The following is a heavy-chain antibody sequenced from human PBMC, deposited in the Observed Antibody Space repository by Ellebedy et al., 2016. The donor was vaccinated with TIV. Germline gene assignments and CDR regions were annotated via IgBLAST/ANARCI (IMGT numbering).Heavy chain of an antibody. J-gene: IGHJ5*02. V-gene: IGHV3-7*03. CDR2: INQDGSEK. CDR3: ARDNDQRGRFDP. CDR1: GFTFSSYW. D-gene: IGHD2-2*01. Sequence: PGGSLRLSCAASGFTFSSYWMSWVRQAPGKGLEWVANINQDGSEKYYVDSVQGRFTMSRDNAKNSLHLQMNSLRVEDTAMYYCARDNDQRGRFDPWGQGTLVTVSS.